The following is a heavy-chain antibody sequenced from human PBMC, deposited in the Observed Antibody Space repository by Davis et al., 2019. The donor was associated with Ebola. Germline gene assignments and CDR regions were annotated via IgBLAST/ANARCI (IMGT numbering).Heavy chain of an antibody. CDR2: ISSSGTI. V-gene: IGHV3-48*02. D-gene: IGHD2-2*01. CDR1: GFTFSLYS. Sequence: PGGSLRLSCAASGFTFSLYSMNWVRQAPGKGLEWVSYISSSGTIYYTDSVKGRFTISRDNAKNSLYLQMNSLRDEDTAVYYCARDSGIVVPYYMDVWGKGTTVTVSS. CDR3: ARDSGIVVPYYMDV. J-gene: IGHJ6*03.